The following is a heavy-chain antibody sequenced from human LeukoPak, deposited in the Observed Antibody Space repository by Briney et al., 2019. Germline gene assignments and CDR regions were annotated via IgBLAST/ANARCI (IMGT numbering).Heavy chain of an antibody. CDR2: IYYSGST. CDR1: GGSISRYF. Sequence: KPSETLSLTCTVSGGSISRYFWSWIRQPPGKGLEWIGYIYYSGSTNYNPSLKSRVTISVDTSKNQFSLNLSSVTAADTAVYYCARHSYNWDYWGQGTLVTVSS. D-gene: IGHD1-20*01. V-gene: IGHV4-59*08. J-gene: IGHJ4*02. CDR3: ARHSYNWDY.